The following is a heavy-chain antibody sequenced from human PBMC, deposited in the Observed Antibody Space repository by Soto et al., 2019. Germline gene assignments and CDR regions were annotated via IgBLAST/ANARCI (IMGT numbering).Heavy chain of an antibody. CDR3: AKDLQSYGDYDYYCYGIDV. D-gene: IGHD4-17*01. J-gene: IGHJ6*02. CDR2: ISYDGTNK. Sequence: QVQLVESGGGEVQPGRSLTISCAASGFTFSTYGMHWVRQTPGKGLEWVAVISYDGTNKFYSDSVKGRFTISRDNFKNTLTMQRNSLRADDTAVYSCAKDLQSYGDYDYYCYGIDVWGLGTRVTVSS. V-gene: IGHV3-30*18. CDR1: GFTFSTYG.